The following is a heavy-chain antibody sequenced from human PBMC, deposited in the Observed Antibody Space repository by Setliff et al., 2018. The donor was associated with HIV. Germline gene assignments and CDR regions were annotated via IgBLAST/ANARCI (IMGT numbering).Heavy chain of an antibody. V-gene: IGHV3-23*01. CDR3: AKGYFDWLRAGTFDH. CDR2: ISGSGGSA. CDR1: GFRFRGHA. D-gene: IGHD3-9*01. J-gene: IGHJ4*02. Sequence: GGSLRLSCVASGFRFRGHAMNWVRQAPGKGLEWVSVISGSGGSAFYADSVKGRFTISRDNSKNTVYLQMNSLRAEDTAVYYCAKGYFDWLRAGTFDHWGQGSLVTVSS.